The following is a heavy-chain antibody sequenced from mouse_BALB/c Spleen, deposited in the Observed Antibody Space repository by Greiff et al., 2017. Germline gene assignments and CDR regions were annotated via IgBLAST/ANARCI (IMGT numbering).Heavy chain of an antibody. D-gene: IGHD2-1*01. J-gene: IGHJ4*01. Sequence: EVQLVESGPGLVKPSQSLSLTCTVTGYSITSDYAWNWIRQFPGNKLEWMGYISYSGSTSYNPSLKSRISITRDTSKNQFFLQLNSVTTEDTATYYCARRIYYGNLYAMDYWGQGTSVTVSS. V-gene: IGHV3-2*02. CDR3: ARRIYYGNLYAMDY. CDR1: GYSITSDYA. CDR2: ISYSGST.